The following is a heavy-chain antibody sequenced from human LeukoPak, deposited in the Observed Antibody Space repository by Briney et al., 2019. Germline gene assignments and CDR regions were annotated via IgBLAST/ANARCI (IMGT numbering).Heavy chain of an antibody. CDR3: AKDNYVITIFGVVMKYYYGMDV. J-gene: IGHJ6*02. D-gene: IGHD3-3*01. V-gene: IGHV3-23*01. Sequence: HPGGSLRLSCAASGFTFSSYAMSWVRQAPGKGLEWVSAISGSGGSTYYADSVKGRFTISRDNSKNTLYLQMNSLRAEDTAVYYCAKDNYVITIFGVVMKYYYGMDVWGQGTTVTVSS. CDR2: ISGSGGST. CDR1: GFTFSSYA.